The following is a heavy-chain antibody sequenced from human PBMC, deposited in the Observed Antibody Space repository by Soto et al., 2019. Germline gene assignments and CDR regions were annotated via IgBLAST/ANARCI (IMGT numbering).Heavy chain of an antibody. Sequence: GSLRLSCAASGFTFSSYAMSWVRQAPRKGLEWVSAISGSGGSTYYADSVKGRFTISRDNSKNTLYLQMNSLRAEDTAVYYCAKVDGNYYGSGSYYNAPATGYYYYYGMDVWGQGTTVTVSS. CDR1: GFTFSSYA. CDR2: ISGSGGST. CDR3: AKVDGNYYGSGSYYNAPATGYYYYYGMDV. V-gene: IGHV3-23*01. D-gene: IGHD3-10*01. J-gene: IGHJ6*02.